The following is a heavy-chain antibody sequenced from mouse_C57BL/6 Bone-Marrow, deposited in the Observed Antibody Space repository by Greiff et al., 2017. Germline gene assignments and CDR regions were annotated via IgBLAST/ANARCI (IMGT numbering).Heavy chain of an antibody. J-gene: IGHJ4*01. Sequence: QVQLQQPGAELVRPGSSVKLSCKASGYTFTSYWMHWVKQRPIQGLEWIGNIDPSDSETHYNQKFKDKATLTVDKSSSTAYIQLSSLTSEDYAVYDCASTLYSLGYYAMDYWGQGTAVTVSA. V-gene: IGHV1-52*01. CDR1: GYTFTSYW. CDR3: ASTLYSLGYYAMDY. CDR2: IDPSDSET. D-gene: IGHD2-12*01.